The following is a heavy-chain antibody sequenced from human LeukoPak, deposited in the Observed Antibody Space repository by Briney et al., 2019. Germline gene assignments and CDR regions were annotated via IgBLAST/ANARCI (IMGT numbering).Heavy chain of an antibody. J-gene: IGHJ4*02. CDR1: GFTFTNYA. V-gene: IGHV3-23*01. D-gene: IGHD1-26*01. CDR2: LTGGGGTT. Sequence: QPGGSLRLSCAASGFTFTNYAMAWVRQAPGKGLEWVSALTGGGGTTLYADSVRGRFTISRDNSKNTVYLQMNSLRAEDTAIYYCAKDAGPRGTYSGLFDYWGQGTLVTVSP. CDR3: AKDAGPRGTYSGLFDY.